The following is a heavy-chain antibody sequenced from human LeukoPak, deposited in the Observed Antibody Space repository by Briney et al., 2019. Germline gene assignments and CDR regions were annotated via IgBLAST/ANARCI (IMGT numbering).Heavy chain of an antibody. Sequence: ASVKVSCKASGYTFFNYGISWVRQAPGQGLEWIGWIIAYDGNTNYAQKLQDRVTVTRDISTSTAYMELRSLRSDDTAVYYCGRVGVVTSYYFDYWGQGTLVTVSS. V-gene: IGHV1-18*01. J-gene: IGHJ4*02. CDR2: IIAYDGNT. CDR1: GYTFFNYG. D-gene: IGHD3-3*01. CDR3: GRVGVVTSYYFDY.